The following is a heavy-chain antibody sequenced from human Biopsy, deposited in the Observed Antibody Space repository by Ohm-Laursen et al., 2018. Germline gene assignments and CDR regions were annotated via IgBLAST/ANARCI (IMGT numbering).Heavy chain of an antibody. CDR1: GYTFTSYD. D-gene: IGHD1-7*01. V-gene: IGHV1-8*01. CDR2: LNPVSGNS. Sequence: SVKVSCKASGYTFTSYDITWGRQASGQGPEWIGWLNPVSGNSNFGQKFRGRVTVTSDTSISTAYMELSGLTSDDTATYYCGRAVRNQLLTDPWGQGTLVTVTS. CDR3: GRAVRNQLLTDP. J-gene: IGHJ5*02.